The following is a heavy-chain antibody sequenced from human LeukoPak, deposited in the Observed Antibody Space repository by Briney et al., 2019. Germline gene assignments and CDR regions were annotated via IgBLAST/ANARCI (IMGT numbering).Heavy chain of an antibody. D-gene: IGHD2-2*01. CDR1: GGSFSGYY. CDR2: INHSGST. CDR3: ACNPAYCSSTSCYQSAFDI. J-gene: IGHJ3*02. V-gene: IGHV4-34*01. Sequence: PSETLSLTCAVYGGSFSGYYWSWIRQPPGKGLEWIGEINHSGSTNYNPSLKSRVTISVDTSKNQFSLKLSSVTAADTAVYYCACNPAYCSSTSCYQSAFDIWGPGTMVTVSS.